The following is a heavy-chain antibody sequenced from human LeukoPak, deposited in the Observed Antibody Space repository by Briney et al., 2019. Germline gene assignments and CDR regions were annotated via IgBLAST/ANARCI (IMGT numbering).Heavy chain of an antibody. V-gene: IGHV1-69*13. J-gene: IGHJ4*02. CDR2: IIPIFGTA. D-gene: IGHD6-13*01. CDR1: GGTFSSYA. CDR3: ARVHEYSSSWYGIWFDY. Sequence: GASVKVSCKASGGTFSSYAISWVRQAPGQGLEWMGGIIPIFGTANYAQKFQGRVTITADESTSTAYMELSSLRPEDTAVYYCARVHEYSSSWYGIWFDYWGQGTLVTVSS.